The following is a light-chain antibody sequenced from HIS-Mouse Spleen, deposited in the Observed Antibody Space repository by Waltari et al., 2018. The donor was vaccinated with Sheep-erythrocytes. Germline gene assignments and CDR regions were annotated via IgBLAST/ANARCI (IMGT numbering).Light chain of an antibody. Sequence: EIVLTQSPGTLSLSPGERATLPCRASQSVSSSYLAWYQQNPGQAPRLLIYGASSRATGIPDRFSGSGSGTDFTLTISGLEPEDFAVYYCQQYGSSPFTFGPGTKVDIK. CDR2: GAS. V-gene: IGKV3-20*01. CDR1: QSVSSSY. J-gene: IGKJ3*01. CDR3: QQYGSSPFT.